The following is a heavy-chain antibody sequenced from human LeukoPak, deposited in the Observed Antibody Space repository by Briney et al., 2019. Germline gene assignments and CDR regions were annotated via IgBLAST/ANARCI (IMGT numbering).Heavy chain of an antibody. D-gene: IGHD2-15*01. CDR1: GYTFTCYY. Sequence: GASVKVSCKASGYTFTCYYMHWVRQAPGQGLEWMGRINPNSGGTNYAQKFQGRVTMTRDTSSSTAYMELSRLRSDDTAVYYCARGYYSGGSCYSGAFDIWGQGTMVTVSS. CDR3: ARGYYSGGSCYSGAFDI. CDR2: INPNSGGT. V-gene: IGHV1-2*06. J-gene: IGHJ3*02.